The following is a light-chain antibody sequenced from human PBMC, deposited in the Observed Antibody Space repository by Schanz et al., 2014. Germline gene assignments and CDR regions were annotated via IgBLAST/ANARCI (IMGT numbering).Light chain of an antibody. Sequence: QSALTQPASVSGSPGQSITISCSGSSSDVGVYNYVSWYQHHPGKAPKLMIYDVSYRPSGVSNRFSGSKSGNTASLTISGLQAEDEADYYCTSYTTSSTVVFGGGTKLTVL. V-gene: IGLV2-14*03. CDR2: DVS. CDR3: TSYTTSSTVV. J-gene: IGLJ2*01. CDR1: SSDVGVYNY.